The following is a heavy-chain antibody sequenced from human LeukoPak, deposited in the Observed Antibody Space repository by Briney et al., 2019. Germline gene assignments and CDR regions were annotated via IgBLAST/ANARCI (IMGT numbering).Heavy chain of an antibody. D-gene: IGHD6-13*01. V-gene: IGHV1-3*01. Sequence: ASVKVSCKASGYTFTSYAMHWVRQAPGQRLEWMGWINAGNGNTKYSQKFQGRVTITRDTSASTAYMELSSLRSEDTAVYYCARPAAAVEKRGDAFDIWGQGTMVTVSS. CDR2: INAGNGNT. CDR3: ARPAAAVEKRGDAFDI. CDR1: GYTFTSYA. J-gene: IGHJ3*02.